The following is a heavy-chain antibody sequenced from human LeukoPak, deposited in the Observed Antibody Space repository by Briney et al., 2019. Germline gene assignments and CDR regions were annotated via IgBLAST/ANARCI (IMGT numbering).Heavy chain of an antibody. CDR3: ARDVMYTNTWRFDP. J-gene: IGHJ5*02. CDR2: IWNDGSNK. CDR1: GFTFSTYG. D-gene: IGHD6-13*01. Sequence: PGRSLRLSCAASGFTFSTYGMHWVRQAPGKGLEWVAFIWNDGSNKYYGESVKGRFTISRDNSKNTLYLQMNSLRAEDSAVYYCARDVMYTNTWRFDPWGQGTLVTVSS. V-gene: IGHV3-33*01.